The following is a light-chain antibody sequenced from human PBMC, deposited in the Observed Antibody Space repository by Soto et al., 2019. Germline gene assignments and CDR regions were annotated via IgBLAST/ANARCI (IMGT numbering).Light chain of an antibody. CDR3: CSYAGSTTYG. J-gene: IGLJ1*01. CDR1: SRDVGSYDL. V-gene: IGLV2-23*01. CDR2: EGT. Sequence: QSALTQPASVSGSPGQSITISCTGTSRDVGSYDLVSWYQHHPGKAPKLMIYEGTKRPSGVSNRFSGSKSGNTASLAISGLQAEDEADYYCCSYAGSTTYGFGTGTKLTVL.